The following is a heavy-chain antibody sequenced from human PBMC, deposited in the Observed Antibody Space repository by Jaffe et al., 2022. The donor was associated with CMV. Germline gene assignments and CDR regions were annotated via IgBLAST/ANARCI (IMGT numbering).Heavy chain of an antibody. CDR3: AKDVRSYPRGGYFDY. J-gene: IGHJ4*02. CDR2: ISWDGGST. D-gene: IGHD1-26*01. Sequence: EVQLVESGGVVVQPGGSLRLSCAASGFTFDDYTMHWVRQAPGKGLEWVSLISWDGGSTYYADSVKGRFTISRDNSKNSLYLQMNSLRTEDTALYYCAKDVRSYPRGGYFDYWGQGTLVTVSS. V-gene: IGHV3-43*01. CDR1: GFTFDDYT.